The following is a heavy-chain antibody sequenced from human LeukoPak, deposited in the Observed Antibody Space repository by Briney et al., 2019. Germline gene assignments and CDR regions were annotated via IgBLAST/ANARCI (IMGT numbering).Heavy chain of an antibody. J-gene: IGHJ4*02. CDR1: GFTFSSYG. D-gene: IGHD2-21*02. V-gene: IGHV3-33*01. Sequence: GGSLRLSCAASGFTFSSYGMHWVRQAPGKGLEWVAVIWYDGSNKNYADSVKGRFTISRDNSKNTMYLQMNSLRAEGTAVYYCARGQHIVVVTVSCDYWGQGTLVTVSS. CDR3: ARGQHIVVVTVSCDY. CDR2: IWYDGSNK.